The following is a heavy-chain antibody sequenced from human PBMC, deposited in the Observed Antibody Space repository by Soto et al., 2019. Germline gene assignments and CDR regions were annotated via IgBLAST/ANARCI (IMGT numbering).Heavy chain of an antibody. D-gene: IGHD3-22*01. V-gene: IGHV1-69*12. J-gene: IGHJ4*02. CDR1: GGTFSSYA. CDR3: ARFLWSYDSSGYCDY. Sequence: QVQLVQSGAEVKKPGSSVKVSCKASGGTFSSYAISWVRQAPGQGLEWMGGIIPIFGTANYAQKFQGRVTITADESTSTTYMELSRLRSEDTAVYYCARFLWSYDSSGYCDYWGQGTLVTVSS. CDR2: IIPIFGTA.